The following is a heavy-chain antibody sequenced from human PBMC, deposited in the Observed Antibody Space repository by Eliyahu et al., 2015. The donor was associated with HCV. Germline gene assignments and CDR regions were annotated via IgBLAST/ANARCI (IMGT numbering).Heavy chain of an antibody. CDR1: GGTFSNYP. Sequence: QVQLVQSGAEVREPGSSVKVSCKASGGTFSNYPISWVRQAPGQGLEWMGGIIPIFGTPNYAQNFQGRVTIMADESTSTVYMELSSLTSDDTAVYFCARPSAESSGISKPFHYWGQGTLVTVSS. D-gene: IGHD3-22*01. CDR3: ARPSAESSGISKPFHY. J-gene: IGHJ4*02. CDR2: IIPIFGTP. V-gene: IGHV1-69*01.